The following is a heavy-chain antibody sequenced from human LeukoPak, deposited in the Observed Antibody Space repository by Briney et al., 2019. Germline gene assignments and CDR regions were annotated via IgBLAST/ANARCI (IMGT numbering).Heavy chain of an antibody. J-gene: IGHJ6*02. CDR1: GGTFSSYA. CDR2: IIPILGTA. D-gene: IGHD1-26*01. CDR3: ARAGGSYSGYYYYGMDV. Sequence: SVKVSCKASGGTFSSYAISWVRQAPGQGLEWMGRIIPILGTANYAQKFQGRVTITADKSTSTAYMELSSLRSEDTAVYYCARAGGSYSGYYYYGMDVWGQGTTVTVSS. V-gene: IGHV1-69*04.